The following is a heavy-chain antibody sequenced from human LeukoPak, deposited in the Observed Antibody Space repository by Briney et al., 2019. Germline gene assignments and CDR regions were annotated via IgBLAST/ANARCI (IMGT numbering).Heavy chain of an antibody. Sequence: PGGSLRLSCAASGFSFSSHGMSWVRQAPGKGLEWVSGIIGGAGGTHYADSVKGRFTISRDNAKNTLYLQMNSPRAEDTAVYYCAHGSMYQLDYWGQGTLVTVSS. J-gene: IGHJ4*02. CDR1: GFSFSSHG. CDR2: IIGGAGGT. V-gene: IGHV3-23*01. D-gene: IGHD2-2*01. CDR3: AHGSMYQLDY.